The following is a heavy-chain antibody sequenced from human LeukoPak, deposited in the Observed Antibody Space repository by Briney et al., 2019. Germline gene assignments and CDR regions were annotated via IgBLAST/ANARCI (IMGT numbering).Heavy chain of an antibody. D-gene: IGHD2-2*01. CDR2: ISYDGSNK. V-gene: IGHV3-30-3*01. CDR1: GFTFSTYA. J-gene: IGHJ6*02. CDR3: ARGNSVVNYYNGLDL. Sequence: PGGSLRLSCAASGFTFSTYAIHWVRQAPGKGLEWVESISYDGSNKYHADSVKGRFTISRDNSKNTVYLQMNDLRPEDTAVYSCARGNSVVNYYNGLDLWGQGTTVTVSS.